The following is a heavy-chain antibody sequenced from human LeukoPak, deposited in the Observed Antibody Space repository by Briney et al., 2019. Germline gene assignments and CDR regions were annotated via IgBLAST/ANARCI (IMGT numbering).Heavy chain of an antibody. CDR1: GGSISSGSYY. CDR2: IYTSGST. V-gene: IGHV4-61*02. J-gene: IGHJ4*02. D-gene: IGHD3-10*01. Sequence: SETLSLTCTVSGGSISSGSYYWSRIRQPAGKGLEWIGRIYTSGSTNYNPSLKSRVTISVDTSKNQFSLKLSSVTAADTAVYYCARDRVGDYFDYWGQGTLVTVSS. CDR3: ARDRVGDYFDY.